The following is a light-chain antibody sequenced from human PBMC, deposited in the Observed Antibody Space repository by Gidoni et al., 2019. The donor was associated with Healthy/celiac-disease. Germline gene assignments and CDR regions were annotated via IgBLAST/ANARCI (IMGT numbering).Light chain of an antibody. CDR1: QSVLYTPNNKNY. J-gene: IGKJ1*01. CDR2: WAS. CDR3: QQYYSTPQT. V-gene: IGKV4-1*01. Sequence: IVMTQSPLSLSVSLGARATINCKSSQSVLYTPNNKNYLAWYQQKPGQPPKLLIYWASTRESGVPDRFSGSGSGTDFTLTISSLQAEDVAVYYCQQYYSTPQTFXQXTKVEIK.